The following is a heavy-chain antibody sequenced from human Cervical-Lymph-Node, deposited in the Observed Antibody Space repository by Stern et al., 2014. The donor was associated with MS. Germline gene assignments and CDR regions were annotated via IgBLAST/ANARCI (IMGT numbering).Heavy chain of an antibody. D-gene: IGHD3-9*01. CDR3: ASSRQVWLPFDY. V-gene: IGHV4-59*13. J-gene: IGHJ4*02. Sequence: QVQLQESGPGLVKPSETLSLTCTVSGVSISSFYWSLIRKSPGKGLEWVGYIYYSWGANYNPSLKIRFTLSVDTSRNQFSLKLSSAAAVDTAVYYCASSRQVWLPFDYWGQGIQVTVAS. CDR1: GVSISSFY. CDR2: IYYSWGA.